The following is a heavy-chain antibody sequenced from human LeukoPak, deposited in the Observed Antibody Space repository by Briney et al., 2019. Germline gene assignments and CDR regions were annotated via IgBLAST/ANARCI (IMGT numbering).Heavy chain of an antibody. D-gene: IGHD6-19*01. V-gene: IGHV4-39*01. J-gene: IGHJ4*02. Sequence: SETLSLTCTVSGGSISSSSYYWGWIRQPPGKGLEWIGSIYYSGSTYYNPSLKSRVTISVDTSKNQFSLKPSSVTAAGTAVYYCARHIRYPQYSSGWVFDYWGQGTLATVSS. CDR1: GGSISSSSYY. CDR3: ARHIRYPQYSSGWVFDY. CDR2: IYYSGST.